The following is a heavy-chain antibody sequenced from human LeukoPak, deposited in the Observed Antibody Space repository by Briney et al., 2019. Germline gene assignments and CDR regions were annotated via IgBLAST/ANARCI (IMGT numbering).Heavy chain of an antibody. Sequence: GGSLRLSCAASGFTVSNNYMSWVRQAPGKGLEWVSVIYSGGYTYYADSVKGRFTISRDNSKNTLYLQMNSLRAEDTAVYYCARAVWGSYDNYFDYWGQGTLVTVSS. CDR3: ARAVWGSYDNYFDY. CDR1: GFTVSNNY. D-gene: IGHD3-16*01. V-gene: IGHV3-66*01. J-gene: IGHJ4*02. CDR2: IYSGGYT.